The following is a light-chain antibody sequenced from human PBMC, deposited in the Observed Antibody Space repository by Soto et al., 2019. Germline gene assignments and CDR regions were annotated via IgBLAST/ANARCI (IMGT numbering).Light chain of an antibody. Sequence: QPVLTQPPSASGTPGQRVTISCSGGSSNIGTNAVNWYQQLPGTAPKLLIYNNNQRPSGVPDRFSGSKSGTSASLAISGLQSEDEADYYCAAWDDSLNGYVFGSGTKLNVL. J-gene: IGLJ1*01. V-gene: IGLV1-44*01. CDR2: NNN. CDR1: SSNIGTNA. CDR3: AAWDDSLNGYV.